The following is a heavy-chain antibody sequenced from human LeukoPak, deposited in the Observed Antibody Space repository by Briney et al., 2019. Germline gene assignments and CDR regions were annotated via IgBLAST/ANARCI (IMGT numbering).Heavy chain of an antibody. CDR3: AIKSDYGDYVGGFDY. D-gene: IGHD4-17*01. Sequence: GESLKISCKGSGYTFTNYWIGWVRQMPGKGLEWMGIIYPGDSDTRYSPSFQGQVTISADKSISTACLQWRSLQASDTAMYYCAIKSDYGDYVGGFDYWGQGTLVTVSS. V-gene: IGHV5-51*01. CDR2: IYPGDSDT. J-gene: IGHJ4*02. CDR1: GYTFTNYW.